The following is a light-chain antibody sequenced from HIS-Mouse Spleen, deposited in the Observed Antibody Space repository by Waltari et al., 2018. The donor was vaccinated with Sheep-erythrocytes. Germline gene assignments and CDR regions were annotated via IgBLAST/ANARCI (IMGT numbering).Light chain of an antibody. CDR1: QSVSSY. CDR3: QQRSNWYT. Sequence: EIVLTQSPATLSLSPGERATLSCRASQSVSSYLAWYQQKPGQAPRLLIYAASNRATGIPVRFSGSGSGTDFTLTVSSLEREDFAVYYCQQRSNWYTFGQGTKLEIK. CDR2: AAS. V-gene: IGKV3-11*01. J-gene: IGKJ2*01.